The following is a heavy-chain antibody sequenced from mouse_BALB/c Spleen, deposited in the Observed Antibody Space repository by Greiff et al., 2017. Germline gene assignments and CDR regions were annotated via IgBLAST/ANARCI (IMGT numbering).Heavy chain of an antibody. CDR3: TSGTTGYAMDY. D-gene: IGHD1-1*01. J-gene: IGHJ4*01. CDR1: GYSFTSYW. V-gene: IGHV1-5*01. Sequence: VQLQQSGTVLARPGASVKMSCKASGYSFTSYWMHWVKQRPGQGLEWIGAIYPGNSDTSYNQKFKGKAKLTAVTSASTAYMELSSLTNEDSAVYYCTSGTTGYAMDYWGQGTSVTVSS. CDR2: IYPGNSDT.